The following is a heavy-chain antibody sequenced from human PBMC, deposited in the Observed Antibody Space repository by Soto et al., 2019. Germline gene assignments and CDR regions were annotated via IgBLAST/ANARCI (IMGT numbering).Heavy chain of an antibody. Sequence: GGSLRLSCAASGFTFSNYWVTWVRQAPGKGLEWVANIKQDGSEKYYVDSVKGRFTISRDNAKDSLYLQMNSLRAEDTALYYCARVHRSGSFDYWGQGTLVTVSS. CDR3: ARVHRSGSFDY. V-gene: IGHV3-7*03. D-gene: IGHD3-10*01. CDR2: IKQDGSEK. CDR1: GFTFSNYW. J-gene: IGHJ4*02.